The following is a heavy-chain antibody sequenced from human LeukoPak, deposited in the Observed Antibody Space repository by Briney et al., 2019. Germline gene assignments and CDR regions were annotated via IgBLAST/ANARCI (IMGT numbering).Heavy chain of an antibody. CDR2: IYYSGST. D-gene: IGHD1-1*01. V-gene: IGHV4-30-4*02. CDR1: GGSISSGDYY. J-gene: IGHJ4*02. CDR3: ARMMAATGTVSFDY. Sequence: SETLSLTCTVSGGSISSGDYYWSWIRQPPGKGLEWIGYIYYSGSTYYNPSLKSRVTISVDTSKNQFSLRLNSVTAADTAVYYCARMMAATGTVSFDYWGQGTLVTVSS.